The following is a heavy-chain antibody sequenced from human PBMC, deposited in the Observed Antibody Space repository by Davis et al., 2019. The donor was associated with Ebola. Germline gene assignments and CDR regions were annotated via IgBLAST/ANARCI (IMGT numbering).Heavy chain of an antibody. D-gene: IGHD1-26*01. CDR1: GGSFSGYY. J-gene: IGHJ4*02. CDR3: AREISGSSRVFDY. Sequence: SETLSLTCAVYGGSFSGYYWSWIRQPPGKGLEWIGEINHSGSTNYNPSLKSRVTISVDTSKNQFSLKLSSVTAADTAVYYCAREISGSSRVFDYWGQGTLVTVSS. V-gene: IGHV4-34*01. CDR2: INHSGST.